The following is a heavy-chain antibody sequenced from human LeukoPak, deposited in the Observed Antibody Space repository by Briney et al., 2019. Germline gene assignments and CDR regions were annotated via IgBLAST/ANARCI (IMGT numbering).Heavy chain of an antibody. CDR2: IIPIVGTA. CDR1: RGTFSSYA. CDR3: ARGHAFDI. J-gene: IGHJ3*02. Sequence: SVKVSCKASRGTFSSYAISWVRQAPGQGLEWMGRIIPIVGTANYAQKFQGRVTITTDESTSTAYMELSSLRSEDTAGYYCARGHAFDIWGQGTMVTVSS. V-gene: IGHV1-69*05.